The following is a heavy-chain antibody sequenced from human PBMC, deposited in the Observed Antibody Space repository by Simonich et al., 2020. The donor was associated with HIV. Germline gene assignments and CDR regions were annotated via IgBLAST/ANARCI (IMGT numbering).Heavy chain of an antibody. V-gene: IGHV4-34*01. Sequence: QVQLQQWGAGLLKPSETLSLTCAVYGGSFSGYYWSWIRQPPGKGLEWIGEINHSGRTNDNPSLKIRVTISGDTSKNQFSLKLSSVTAADTAVYYCARGFYQRLYYFDYWGQGTLVTVSS. D-gene: IGHD2-2*01. J-gene: IGHJ4*02. CDR3: ARGFYQRLYYFDY. CDR1: GGSFSGYY. CDR2: INHSGRT.